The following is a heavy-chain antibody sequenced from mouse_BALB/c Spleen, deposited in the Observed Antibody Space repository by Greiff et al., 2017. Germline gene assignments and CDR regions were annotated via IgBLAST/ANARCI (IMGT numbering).Heavy chain of an antibody. V-gene: IGHV5-6-5*01. CDR1: GFTFSSYA. CDR2: ISSGGST. D-gene: IGHD1-1*01. Sequence: EVKLVESGGGLVKPGGSLKLSCAASGFTFSSYAMSWVRQTPEKRLEWVASISSGGSTYYPDSVKGRFTISRDNARNILYLQMSSLRSEDTAMYYCARGLDYYGSSPFDYWGQGTTLTVSS. J-gene: IGHJ2*01. CDR3: ARGLDYYGSSPFDY.